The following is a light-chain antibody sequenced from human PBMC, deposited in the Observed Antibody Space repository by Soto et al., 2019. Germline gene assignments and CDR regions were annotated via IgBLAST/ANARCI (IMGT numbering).Light chain of an antibody. Sequence: DIVMTQSPDSLAVSLGERATINCKSSQSVFDSSNNKSCLAWYQQKPGQSPNLLIYWASTRECGVPDRFSGSGSGADFTLTISSLQAEDVGVYYCQQYIAPTWTVGQGKKVNIK. CDR2: WAS. CDR3: QQYIAPTWT. V-gene: IGKV4-1*01. J-gene: IGKJ1*01. CDR1: QSVFDSSNNKSC.